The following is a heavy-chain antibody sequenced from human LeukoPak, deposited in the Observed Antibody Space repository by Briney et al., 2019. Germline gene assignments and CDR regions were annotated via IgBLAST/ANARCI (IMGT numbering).Heavy chain of an antibody. CDR2: ISSSSSYI. J-gene: IGHJ6*02. CDR3: ATEQLTYYGMDV. Sequence: GGSLRLSCAASGFTFSSYSMNWVRQAPGKGLEWVSSISSSSSYIYYADSVKGRFTISRDNSKNTLYLQMNSLRAEDTAVYYCATEQLTYYGMDVWGQGTTVTVSS. V-gene: IGHV3-21*01. D-gene: IGHD5-18*01. CDR1: GFTFSSYS.